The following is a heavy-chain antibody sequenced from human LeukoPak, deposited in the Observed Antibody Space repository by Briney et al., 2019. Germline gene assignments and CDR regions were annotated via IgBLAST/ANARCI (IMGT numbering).Heavy chain of an antibody. D-gene: IGHD4/OR15-4a*01. J-gene: IGHJ3*02. CDR3: ATAGSGGAHVNEFDI. V-gene: IGHV1-2*02. CDR1: GYTFTGHY. Sequence: ADSLKVSCKASGYTFTGHYMHWVRQAPGQGLEWIGWVDTSSGGTNYAQKFQGRLTMTRDTSISTAYMELSRLTSDDTAVYYCATAGSGGAHVNEFDIWGRGTVVTVCS. CDR2: VDTSSGGT.